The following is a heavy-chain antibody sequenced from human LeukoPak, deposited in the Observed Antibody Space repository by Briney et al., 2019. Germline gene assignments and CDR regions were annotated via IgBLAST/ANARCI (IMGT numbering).Heavy chain of an antibody. V-gene: IGHV1-69*01. CDR2: IIPIFGTA. CDR1: GGTFSSYA. CDR3: AREALGSYADY. Sequence: SVTVSCTASGGTFSSYAISWVRQAPGQGLEWMGGIIPIFGTANYAQKLQGRVTITADESTSTAYMELSSLRSEDTAVYYCAREALGSYADYWGQGTLVTVSS. J-gene: IGHJ4*02. D-gene: IGHD1-26*01.